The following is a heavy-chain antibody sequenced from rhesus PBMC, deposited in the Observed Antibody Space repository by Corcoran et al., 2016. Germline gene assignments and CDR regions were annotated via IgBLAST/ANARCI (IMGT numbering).Heavy chain of an antibody. J-gene: IGHJ4*01. Sequence: QVQLQESGPGLVTPSETLSLTCAVSGGSISDYYYWNLIRQPPGKVLEWIGKINGNSANTYYNPSLKSRVTMSKDTSKNQFVLKLSAVTAADTAGYYGAKSPYCRRGVCHCDYWGQGVLVTVSS. CDR1: GGSISDYYY. CDR2: INGNSANT. CDR3: AKSPYCRRGVCHCDY. V-gene: IGHV4S9*01. D-gene: IGHD2-39*01.